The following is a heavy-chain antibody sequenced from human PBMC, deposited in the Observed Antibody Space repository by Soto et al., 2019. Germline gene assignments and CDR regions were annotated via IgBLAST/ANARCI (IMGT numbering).Heavy chain of an antibody. CDR3: VRAMNYTDSSGYTRCFDY. V-gene: IGHV1-2*02. D-gene: IGHD3-22*01. J-gene: IGHJ4*02. CDR2: INPNSGGT. Sequence: ASVKVSCKASGYTFTGYYMHWVRQAPGQELEWMGWINPNSGGTNYAQKFQGRVTMTRDTSISTAYMELSSLKTEDTAVYYCVRAMNYTDSSGYTRCFDYWGQGTLVTVSS. CDR1: GYTFTGYY.